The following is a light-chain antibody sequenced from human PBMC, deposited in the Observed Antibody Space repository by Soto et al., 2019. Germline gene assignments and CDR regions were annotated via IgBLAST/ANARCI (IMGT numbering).Light chain of an antibody. Sequence: AIEMSQSPSSLSASVGDRVTIACRASQGIGNALGWYQQKQGKTPKVLIYGASNLQSGVPPRFRGSGSGTDFTLAISRLQPEDAATYYCLQDINYPWTFGQGTKVDIK. J-gene: IGKJ1*01. V-gene: IGKV1-6*01. CDR1: QGIGNA. CDR2: GAS. CDR3: LQDINYPWT.